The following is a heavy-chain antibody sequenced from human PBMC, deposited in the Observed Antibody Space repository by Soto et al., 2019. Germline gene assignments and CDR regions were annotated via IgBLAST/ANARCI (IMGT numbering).Heavy chain of an antibody. CDR3: ATQGLTTYYFGY. J-gene: IGHJ4*02. CDR2: IDLSESYT. CDR1: GYSFASQW. V-gene: IGHV5-10-1*03. Sequence: EVQLVQSGAEVKKSGESLRISCKVSGYSFASQWISWVRHVPGKGQEWMGRIDLSESYTTYNPSFQGHVTFSADKSITTAYLQWRSLEASDTAIYYCATQGLTTYYFGYWGQGTLVTVSS.